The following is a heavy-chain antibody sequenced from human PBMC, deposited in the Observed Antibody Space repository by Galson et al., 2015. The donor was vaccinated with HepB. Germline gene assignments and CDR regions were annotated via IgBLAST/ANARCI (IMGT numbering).Heavy chain of an antibody. CDR3: ARDLRQLTMVRGVILFSLDAVDI. Sequence: SVKVSCKASGYTFTSYAMNWVRQAPGQGLEWMGWINTNTGNPTYAQGFTGRFVFSLDTSVSTAYLQISSLKAEDTAVYYCARDLRQLTMVRGVILFSLDAVDIWGQGTMVTVSS. V-gene: IGHV7-4-1*02. CDR1: GYTFTSYA. D-gene: IGHD3-10*01. J-gene: IGHJ3*02. CDR2: INTNTGNP.